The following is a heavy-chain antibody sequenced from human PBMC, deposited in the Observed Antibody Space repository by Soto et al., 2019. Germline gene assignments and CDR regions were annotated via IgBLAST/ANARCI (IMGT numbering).Heavy chain of an antibody. CDR2: IIPILGIA. Sequence: QVQLVQSGAEVKKPGSSVKVSCKASGGSFSSYTISWVRQAPGQGLEWMGRIIPILGIANYAQEFQGRVTITADKSTSTAYMELSSLTSEDTAVYYCARSIRVNSGYDLGLDYWGQVTLVTVSS. D-gene: IGHD5-12*01. J-gene: IGHJ4*02. CDR3: ARSIRVNSGYDLGLDY. CDR1: GGSFSSYT. V-gene: IGHV1-69*02.